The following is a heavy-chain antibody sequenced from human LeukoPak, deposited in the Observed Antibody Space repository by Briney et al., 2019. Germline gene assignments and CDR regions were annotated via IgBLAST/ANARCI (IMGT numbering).Heavy chain of an antibody. CDR3: ASLPVVVVAATRNFDY. CDR2: ISGSGGST. Sequence: PVGSLRLSCAASGFTFSSYAMSWVRQAPGKGLEWVSAISGSGGSTYYADSVKGRFTISRDNSKNTLYLQMNSLRAEDTAVYYCASLPVVVVAATRNFDYWGQGTLVTVSS. D-gene: IGHD2-15*01. J-gene: IGHJ4*02. CDR1: GFTFSSYA. V-gene: IGHV3-23*01.